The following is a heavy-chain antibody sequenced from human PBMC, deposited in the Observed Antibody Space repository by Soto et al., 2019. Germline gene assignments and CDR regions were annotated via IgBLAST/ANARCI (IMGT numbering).Heavy chain of an antibody. D-gene: IGHD1-26*01. CDR3: AREEVAPQAIVPVGYFDY. CDR1: GFTFSSYW. V-gene: IGHV3-74*01. CDR2: INSDGSST. Sequence: EVQLVESGGGLVQPGGSLRLSCAAYGFTFSSYWMHWVRQAPGKGLVWVSRINSDGSSTSYADSVKGRFTISRDNAKNTLYLQMNSLRAEDTAVYYCAREEVAPQAIVPVGYFDYWGQGTLVTVSS. J-gene: IGHJ4*02.